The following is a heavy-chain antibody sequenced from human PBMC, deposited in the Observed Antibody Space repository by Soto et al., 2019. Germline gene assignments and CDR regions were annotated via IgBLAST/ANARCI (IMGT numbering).Heavy chain of an antibody. CDR3: ARHNWHNPFDY. V-gene: IGHV3-53*01. Sequence: EVQLVESGGGLIQPGGSLRLSCAASGFTVSSNYMSWVRQAPGKGLEWVSVIYSGGSTYYADSVKGRFTISRDNSKNTRYLQMNSLRAEDTAVYYCARHNWHNPFDYWGQGTLVTVSS. J-gene: IGHJ4*02. CDR1: GFTVSSNY. D-gene: IGHD1-20*01. CDR2: IYSGGST.